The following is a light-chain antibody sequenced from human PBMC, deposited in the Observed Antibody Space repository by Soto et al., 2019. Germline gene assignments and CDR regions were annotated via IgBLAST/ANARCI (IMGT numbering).Light chain of an antibody. CDR1: SSDVGGYTY. Sequence: QSALTQPASVSGSPGQSITISCTGTSSDVGGYTYVSWYQQHPGKATKLMIYDVSNRPSGISNRFSGSKSGNTASLTISGLQAEDEADYYCSSYTSSGTHVVFGGGTKLTVL. V-gene: IGLV2-14*03. J-gene: IGLJ2*01. CDR2: DVS. CDR3: SSYTSSGTHVV.